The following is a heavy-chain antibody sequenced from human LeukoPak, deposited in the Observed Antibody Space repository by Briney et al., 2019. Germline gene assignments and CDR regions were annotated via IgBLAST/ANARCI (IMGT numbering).Heavy chain of an antibody. CDR2: ISWNSGSI. J-gene: IGHJ4*02. CDR3: AKDFSPMYYYDSSGYYYNYFDY. D-gene: IGHD3-22*01. V-gene: IGHV3-9*01. Sequence: GRSLRLSCAASGFTFDDYAMHWVRQAPGKGLEWVSGISWNSGSIGYADSVKGRFTISRDNAKNSLYLQMNSLRAEDTALYYCAKDFSPMYYYDSSGYYYNYFDYWGQGTLVTVSS. CDR1: GFTFDDYA.